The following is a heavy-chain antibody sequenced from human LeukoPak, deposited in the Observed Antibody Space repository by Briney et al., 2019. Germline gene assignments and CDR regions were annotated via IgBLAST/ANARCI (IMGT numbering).Heavy chain of an antibody. CDR2: INHSGST. V-gene: IGHV4-34*01. D-gene: IGHD2/OR15-2a*01. J-gene: IGHJ6*02. CDR1: SGSFSGYY. CDR3: ARVYHYYYGMDV. Sequence: SETLSLTCAVYSGSFSGYYWNWIRQSPGKGLEWIGEINHSGSTNYNPSLKSRVTISVDTSKNQFSLKLSSVTAADTAVYYCARVYHYYYGMDVWGQGTTVTVPS.